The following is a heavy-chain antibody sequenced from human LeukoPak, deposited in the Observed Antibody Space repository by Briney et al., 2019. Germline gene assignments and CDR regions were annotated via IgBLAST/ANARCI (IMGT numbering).Heavy chain of an antibody. D-gene: IGHD6-19*01. CDR1: GFTFSSDS. CDR2: ISSISDYI. CDR3: ATTLTRDSSGSYGALDY. Sequence: GGSLRLSCAAFGFTFSSDSMNWVRQAPGKGLEWVSSISSISDYIYYADSVKGRFTISRDNAKNSLYLQMNSLRVEDTAVYYCATTLTRDSSGSYGALDYWGQGTLVTVSS. J-gene: IGHJ4*02. V-gene: IGHV3-21*01.